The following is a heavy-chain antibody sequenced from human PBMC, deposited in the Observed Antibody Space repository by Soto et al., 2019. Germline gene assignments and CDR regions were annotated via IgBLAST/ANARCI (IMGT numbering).Heavy chain of an antibody. J-gene: IGHJ6*02. CDR1: GGTFSSYA. CDR2: IIPIFGTA. CDR3: ARDEGRIAARPYYGMDV. Sequence: GASVKVSCKASGGTFSSYAISWVRQAPGQGLEWMGGIIPIFGTANYAQKFQGRVTITADESTSTAYMELSSLRSEDTAVYYCARDEGRIAARPYYGMDVWGQGTTVTVSS. D-gene: IGHD6-6*01. V-gene: IGHV1-69*13.